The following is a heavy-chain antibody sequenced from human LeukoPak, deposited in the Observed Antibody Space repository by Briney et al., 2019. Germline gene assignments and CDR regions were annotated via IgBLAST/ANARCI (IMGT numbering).Heavy chain of an antibody. Sequence: GGSLRLSCEASGFTFSSYWMHWVRQAPGKGLVWVSRINSDGSSTNYADSVKGRFTISRDNSKNTLYLQMNSLRAEDTAVYYCAKLPGRAADYWGQGTLVTVSS. CDR1: GFTFSSYW. CDR3: AKLPGRAADY. J-gene: IGHJ4*02. CDR2: INSDGSST. V-gene: IGHV3-74*01.